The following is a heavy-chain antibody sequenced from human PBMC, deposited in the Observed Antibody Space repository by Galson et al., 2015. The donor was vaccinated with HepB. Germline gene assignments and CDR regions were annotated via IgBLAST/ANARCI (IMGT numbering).Heavy chain of an antibody. V-gene: IGHV3-23*01. Sequence: SLRLSCAASGFTFSNYAMNWVRQAPGKGLEWVSAISCSGGGKYYTDSVKGRFTISRDNSKNTLYLQMNSLRADDTALYYCAKDSGYGGVSGGVFDIWGQGTTVTVSS. CDR2: ISCSGGGK. D-gene: IGHD4-23*01. CDR3: AKDSGYGGVSGGVFDI. J-gene: IGHJ3*02. CDR1: GFTFSNYA.